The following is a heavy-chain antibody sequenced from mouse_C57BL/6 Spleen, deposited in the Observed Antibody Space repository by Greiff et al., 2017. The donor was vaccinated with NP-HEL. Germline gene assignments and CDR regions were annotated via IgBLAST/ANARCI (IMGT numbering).Heavy chain of an antibody. CDR2: IYPRSGNT. D-gene: IGHD1-1*01. Sequence: VQLQQSGAELARPGASVKLSCKASGYTFTSYGISWVKQRTGQGLEWIGEIYPRSGNTYYNEKFKGKATLTADKSSSTAYMELRSLTSEDSAVYFCARESPFYGSSYGYFDVWGTGTTVTVSS. J-gene: IGHJ1*03. CDR1: GYTFTSYG. V-gene: IGHV1-81*01. CDR3: ARESPFYGSSYGYFDV.